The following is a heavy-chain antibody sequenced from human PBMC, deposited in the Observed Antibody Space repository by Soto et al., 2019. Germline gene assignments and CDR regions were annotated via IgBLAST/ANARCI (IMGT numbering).Heavy chain of an antibody. D-gene: IGHD3-22*01. CDR1: GFTFSDYY. CDR3: ARGGVDYDSSGYYYLFDY. CDR2: ISSSGSTI. Sequence: PGGSLRLSCAASGFTFSDYYMSWIRQAPGKGLEWVSYISSSGSTIYYADSVKGRFTISRDNAKNSLYLQMNSLRAEDTAAYYCARGGVDYDSSGYYYLFDYWGQGTLVTVSS. J-gene: IGHJ4*02. V-gene: IGHV3-11*01.